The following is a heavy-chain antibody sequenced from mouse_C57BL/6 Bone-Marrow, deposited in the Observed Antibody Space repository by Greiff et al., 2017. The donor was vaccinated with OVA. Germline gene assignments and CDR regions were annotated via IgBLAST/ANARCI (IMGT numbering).Heavy chain of an antibody. CDR1: GFTFSSYA. CDR2: ISDGGSYT. J-gene: IGHJ3*01. Sequence: DVQLVESGGGLVKPGGSLKLSCAASGFTFSSYAMSWVRQTPEKRLEWVATISDGGSYTYYPDNVKGRFTISRDNAKNNLYLQMSHLKSEDTAMYYCARDEVLWDWFAYWGQGTLVTVSA. CDR3: ARDEVLWDWFAY. V-gene: IGHV5-4*01. D-gene: IGHD4-1*01.